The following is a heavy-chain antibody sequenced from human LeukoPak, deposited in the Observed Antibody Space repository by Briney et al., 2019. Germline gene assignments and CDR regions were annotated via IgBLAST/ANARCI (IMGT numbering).Heavy chain of an antibody. CDR2: INHSGST. V-gene: IGHV4-34*01. Sequence: PSETLSFTCAVYGGSFSGSYWSWIRQPPGKGLEWIGEINHSGSTNYNPSLKSRVTISVDTSKNQFSLKLSSVTAAGTAVYYCARHGRSAFGGVIRRGRIVDYWGQGTLVTVSS. CDR1: GGSFSGSY. D-gene: IGHD3-16*01. J-gene: IGHJ4*02. CDR3: ARHGRSAFGGVIRRGRIVDY.